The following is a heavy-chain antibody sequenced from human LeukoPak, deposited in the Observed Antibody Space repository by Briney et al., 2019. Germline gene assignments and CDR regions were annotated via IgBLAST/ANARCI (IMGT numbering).Heavy chain of an antibody. CDR2: IYYSGST. V-gene: IGHV4-59*01. J-gene: IGHJ6*02. CDR1: GGSISSYY. Sequence: PSETLSLTCTVSGGSISSYYWSWIRQPPGKGLEWIGYIYYSGSTNYNPSLKSRVTISVDTSKNQFSLKLSSVTAADTAVYYCXXXXXXXRYYYYGMDVWGQGTTVTVSS. CDR3: XXXXXXXRYYYYGMDV.